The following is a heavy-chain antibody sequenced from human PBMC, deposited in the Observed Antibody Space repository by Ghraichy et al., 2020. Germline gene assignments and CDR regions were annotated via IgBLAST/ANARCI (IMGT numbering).Heavy chain of an antibody. V-gene: IGHV4-34*01. J-gene: IGHJ6*02. D-gene: IGHD3-10*01. CDR2: INHSGST. CDR3: ARGPRVQYGSGSYYKRYYYYYGMDV. CDR1: GGSFSGYY. Sequence: SETLSLTCAVYGGSFSGYYWSWIRQPPGKGLEWIGEINHSGSTNYNPSLKSRVTISVDTSKNQFSLKLSSVTAADTAVYYCARGPRVQYGSGSYYKRYYYYYGMDVWGQGTTVTVSS.